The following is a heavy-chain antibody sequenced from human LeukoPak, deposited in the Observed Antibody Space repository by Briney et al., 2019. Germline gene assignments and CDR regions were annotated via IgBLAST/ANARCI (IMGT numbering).Heavy chain of an antibody. V-gene: IGHV3-48*03. D-gene: IGHD3/OR15-3a*01. CDR2: MNIAGSTK. CDR3: ARVSPYGFNALDV. CDR1: DFAFSNYE. J-gene: IGHJ3*01. Sequence: GGSLRLFCVASDFAFSNYEMIWARQATGKGLEWISYMNIAGSTKYYADSVRGRFTVSRDNAKNSLYLHIDSLRVEDTSVYYCARVSPYGFNALDVWGQGTLVSVSS.